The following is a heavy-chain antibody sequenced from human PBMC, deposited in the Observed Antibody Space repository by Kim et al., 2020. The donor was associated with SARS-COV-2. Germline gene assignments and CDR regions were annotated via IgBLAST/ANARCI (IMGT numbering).Heavy chain of an antibody. Sequence: GGSLRLSCAASGFTFSSYAMSWVRQAPGKGLEWVSAISGSGGSTYYADSVKGRFTISRDNSKNTLYLQMNSLRAEDTAVYYCAKDFTPILAAAGFDAFDIWGQGTMVTVSS. CDR1: GFTFSSYA. V-gene: IGHV3-23*01. J-gene: IGHJ3*02. D-gene: IGHD6-13*01. CDR3: AKDFTPILAAAGFDAFDI. CDR2: ISGSGGST.